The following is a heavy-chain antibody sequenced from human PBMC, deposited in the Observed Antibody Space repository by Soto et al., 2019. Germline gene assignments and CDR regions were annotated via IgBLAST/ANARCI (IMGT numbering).Heavy chain of an antibody. D-gene: IGHD7-27*01. CDR1: GFSFSISP. J-gene: IGHJ4*02. Sequence: GSLRLSCAASGFSFSISPMHWVRQAPGKGPEWVALISYDGTNKFYEDSVKGRFTISRDNSKSTLYLQVDSLRPEDAAVYYCARDPKTSGGQHWAFNYFDSWGQGTLVTVSS. CDR2: ISYDGTNK. V-gene: IGHV3-30-3*01. CDR3: ARDPKTSGGQHWAFNYFDS.